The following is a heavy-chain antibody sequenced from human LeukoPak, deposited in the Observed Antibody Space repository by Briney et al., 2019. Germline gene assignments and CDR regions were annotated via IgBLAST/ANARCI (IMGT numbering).Heavy chain of an antibody. CDR2: IYIDGSST. J-gene: IGHJ6*02. Sequence: PGGSLRLSCVASGFTFSSYWMHWVRQAPGKRLVWVARIYIDGSSTSYADSVKGRFTISRDNAKNTLYLQMNSLRAEDTAVYYCTRDSYCGDDCYLHYYYYYGMDVWGQGTTVTVSS. V-gene: IGHV3-74*01. D-gene: IGHD2-21*02. CDR1: GFTFSSYW. CDR3: TRDSYCGDDCYLHYYYYYGMDV.